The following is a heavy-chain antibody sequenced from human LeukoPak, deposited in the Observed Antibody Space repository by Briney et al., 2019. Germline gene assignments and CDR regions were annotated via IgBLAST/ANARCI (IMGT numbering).Heavy chain of an antibody. J-gene: IGHJ4*02. CDR1: GGSFSGYY. D-gene: IGHD5-18*01. CDR2: IYYSGST. Sequence: SETLSLTCAVYGGSFSGYYWGWIRQPPGKGLEWIGSIYYSGSTYYNPSLKSRVTISVDTSKNQFSLKLSSVTAADTAVYYCARGPWIQLWSFPLDYWGQGTLVTVSS. V-gene: IGHV4-34*01. CDR3: ARGPWIQLWSFPLDY.